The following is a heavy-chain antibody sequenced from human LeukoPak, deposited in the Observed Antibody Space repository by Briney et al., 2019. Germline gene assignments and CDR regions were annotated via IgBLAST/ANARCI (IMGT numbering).Heavy chain of an antibody. J-gene: IGHJ4*02. Sequence: ASVKVSCKASGYTFTSYAMNWVRQAPGQGLEWMGWINTNTGNPTYAQGFTGRFVFSLDTSVSTAYLQISSLKAEDTAVYYCARDHDILTGYYPPSFDYWGQGTLVTVSS. CDR3: ARDHDILTGYYPPSFDY. D-gene: IGHD3-9*01. CDR2: INTNTGNP. CDR1: GYTFTSYA. V-gene: IGHV7-4-1*02.